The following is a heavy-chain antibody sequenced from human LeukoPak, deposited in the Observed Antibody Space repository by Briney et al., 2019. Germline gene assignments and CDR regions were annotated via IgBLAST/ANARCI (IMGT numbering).Heavy chain of an antibody. CDR3: ARHGRHAWYFDL. V-gene: IGHV4-34*01. CDR2: INQRRNT. J-gene: IGHJ2*01. CDR1: GESFSGYS. Sequence: ASETLSLTCVVYGESFSGYSWSWIRQPPGKGLEWIGEINQRRNTNYNPSLKSRVTISIDTSKNQFSLKLSSVTAADTAVYYCARHGRHAWYFDLWGRGTLVTVSS.